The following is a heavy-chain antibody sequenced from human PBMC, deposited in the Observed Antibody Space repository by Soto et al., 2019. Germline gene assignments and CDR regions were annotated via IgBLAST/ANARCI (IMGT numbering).Heavy chain of an antibody. Sequence: XSVKVSFKASRGTFSSHAIIWVRQAPGHGLEWMGGIIPISGTTYYTQKFQGRVTITADEPTSTAFLELSSLKSDDTAVFYCARGYCSGGNCYSGMDVWGQGTMVTVSS. V-gene: IGHV1-69*13. CDR2: IIPISGTT. D-gene: IGHD2-15*01. CDR3: ARGYCSGGNCYSGMDV. CDR1: RGTFSSHA. J-gene: IGHJ6*02.